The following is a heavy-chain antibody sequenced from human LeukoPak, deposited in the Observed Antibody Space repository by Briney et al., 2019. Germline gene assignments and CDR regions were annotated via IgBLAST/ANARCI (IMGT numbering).Heavy chain of an antibody. D-gene: IGHD1-1*01. CDR1: GGSISSGSYY. CDR3: ARVGHDSVRAFDI. Sequence: SETLSLTCTVSGGSISSGSYYWSWIRQPAGKGLEWIGRIYTSGSTNYNPSLKSRVTISVDTSKNQFSLKLSSVTAADTAVYYCARVGHDSVRAFDIWGQGTMVTVSS. J-gene: IGHJ3*02. V-gene: IGHV4-61*02. CDR2: IYTSGST.